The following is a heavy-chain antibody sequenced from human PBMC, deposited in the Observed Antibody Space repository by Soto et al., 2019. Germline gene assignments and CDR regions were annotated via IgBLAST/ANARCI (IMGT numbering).Heavy chain of an antibody. V-gene: IGHV3-23*01. CDR2: IRGSGGST. D-gene: IGHD3-22*01. J-gene: IGHJ4*02. CDR3: AKDIYASARDSPPPGGFRY. CDR1: GFALSNAW. Sequence: PGGSLRLSCSASGFALSNAWMNWVRQAPGRGLEWVSAIRGSGGSTYYADSVRGRFTISRDNSKSTLYLQMNRLRAEDTAIYYCAKDIYASARDSPPPGGFRYWGQGSLVTVSS.